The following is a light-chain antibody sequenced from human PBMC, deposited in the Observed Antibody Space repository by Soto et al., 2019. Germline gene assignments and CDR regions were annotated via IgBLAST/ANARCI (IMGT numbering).Light chain of an antibody. Sequence: DIQLTQSPSFLSASVVDRVTITCRASQGISSDFTWYQQKPGKAPKLLIYAASTVQSGVPSSFRGSGSGTECTVTMSNQQPADFDTYYRLQLNSYPPTFDEGNKVEIQ. CDR3: LQLNSYPPT. V-gene: IGKV1-9*01. J-gene: IGKJ1*01. CDR1: QGISSD. CDR2: AAS.